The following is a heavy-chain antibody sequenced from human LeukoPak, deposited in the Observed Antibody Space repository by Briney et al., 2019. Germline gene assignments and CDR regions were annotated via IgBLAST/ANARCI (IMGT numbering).Heavy chain of an antibody. J-gene: IGHJ4*02. V-gene: IGHV4-59*01. CDR3: GRRYSSTWSDYFFDY. Sequence: SETLSLTCTVSGGSISSYYWSWIRQPPGKGLEWIGYIYYSGSTNYNPSLKSRVTISPDTSKNQFSLKLTSVTAADTAVYYCGRRYSSTWSDYFFDYWGQGTLVTVSS. CDR1: GGSISSYY. CDR2: IYYSGST. D-gene: IGHD6-13*01.